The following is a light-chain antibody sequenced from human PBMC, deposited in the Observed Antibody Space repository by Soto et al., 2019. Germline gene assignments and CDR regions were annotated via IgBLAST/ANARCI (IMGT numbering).Light chain of an antibody. Sequence: QSVLTQPPSASGTPGQRVTISCSGSSSNIGSNTVNWYQQLPGTAPKLLIYSNNQRPSGVPDRFSGSKSGTSASLAISGLQSEDLSVYYCAARHDILTCLYGFSTGTKVTVL. CDR3: AARHDILTCLYG. CDR1: SSNIGSNT. V-gene: IGLV1-44*01. CDR2: SNN. J-gene: IGLJ1*01.